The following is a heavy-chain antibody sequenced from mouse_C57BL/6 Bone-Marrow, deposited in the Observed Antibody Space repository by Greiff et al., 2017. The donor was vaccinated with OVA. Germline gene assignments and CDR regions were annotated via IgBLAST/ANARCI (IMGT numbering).Heavy chain of an antibody. CDR2: ISGGGGNT. CDR1: GFTFSSYT. Sequence: EVMLVESGGGLVKPGGSLKLSCAASGFTFSSYTMSWVRQTPEKRLEWVATISGGGGNTYYPDSVKGRFTISRDNAKNTLYLQMSSLRSEDTALYYCARPPPDYYGSSYGYYFDYWGQGTTLTVSS. V-gene: IGHV5-9*01. D-gene: IGHD1-1*01. CDR3: ARPPPDYYGSSYGYYFDY. J-gene: IGHJ2*01.